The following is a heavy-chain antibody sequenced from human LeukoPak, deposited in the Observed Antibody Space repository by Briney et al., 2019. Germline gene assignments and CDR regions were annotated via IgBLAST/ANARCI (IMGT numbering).Heavy chain of an antibody. CDR2: ISGSDLAT. CDR3: AIDPNSGDRYGSY. J-gene: IGHJ4*02. Sequence: GGSLRLSCAASGFTFSNYAMSWVRQAPGKGLEWVSTISGSDLATYYADSVKGRFTISRDNSNNTLYLQINSLRAEDTAVYYCAIDPNSGDRYGSYWGQGTLVTVSS. CDR1: GFTFSNYA. D-gene: IGHD6-19*01. V-gene: IGHV3-23*01.